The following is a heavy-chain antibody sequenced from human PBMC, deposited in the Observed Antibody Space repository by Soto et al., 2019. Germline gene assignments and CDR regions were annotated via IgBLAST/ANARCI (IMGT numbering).Heavy chain of an antibody. CDR3: AGGQNSYYYYYYGMDV. D-gene: IGHD6-6*01. CDR2: MNPNSGNT. Sequence: ASVKVSCKASGYTFTSYDINWVRQATGQGLEWMGWMNPNSGNTGYAQKFQGRVTMTRNTSIGTAYMELSSLRSEDTAVYYCAGGQNSYYYYYYGMDVWGQGTTVTVSS. V-gene: IGHV1-8*01. J-gene: IGHJ6*02. CDR1: GYTFTSYD.